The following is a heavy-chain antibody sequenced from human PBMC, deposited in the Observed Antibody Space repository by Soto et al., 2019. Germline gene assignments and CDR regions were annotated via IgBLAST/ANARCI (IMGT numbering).Heavy chain of an antibody. V-gene: IGHV3-11*06. CDR2: ISSSSYT. D-gene: IGHD6-19*01. CDR1: GFTFSDYY. J-gene: IGHJ4*02. CDR3: ARVGAQQWPYYFDY. Sequence: PGGSLRLSCAASGFTFSDYYMSWIRQAPGKGLEWVSYISSSSYTNYADSVKGRFTISRDNAKNSLYLQMNSLRAEDTAVYYCARVGAQQWPYYFDYWGQGTLVTVSS.